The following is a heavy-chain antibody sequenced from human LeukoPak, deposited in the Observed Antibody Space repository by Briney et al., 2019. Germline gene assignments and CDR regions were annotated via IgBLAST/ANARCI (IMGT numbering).Heavy chain of an antibody. J-gene: IGHJ4*02. CDR1: GFIFGAHD. V-gene: IGHV3-30*02. D-gene: IGHD1-26*01. CDR2: IRSDGYHT. Sequence: GGSLRLSCGASGFIFGAHDMHWVRQAPGKGLEWVAFIRSDGYHTYYADSVKGRFTITRDNSKNTLYLQMNSLRLEDMALYYCAKPSGSGVDYLGRGTRVTVS. CDR3: AKPSGSGVDY.